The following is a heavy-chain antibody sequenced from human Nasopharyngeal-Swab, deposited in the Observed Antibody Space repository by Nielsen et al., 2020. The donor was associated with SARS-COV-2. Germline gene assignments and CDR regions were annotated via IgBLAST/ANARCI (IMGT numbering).Heavy chain of an antibody. Sequence: LRLSCTVSGASITSGGYYWSWLRHLPGRGLEWIGYIYYSGNTFYNPSLKSRVTMSVDTSENQFSLNLNSVTAADTAVYYCARGWAGHYFDYWGQGTLVTVSS. V-gene: IGHV4-31*03. CDR1: GASITSGGYY. D-gene: IGHD1-26*01. J-gene: IGHJ4*02. CDR3: ARGWAGHYFDY. CDR2: IYYSGNT.